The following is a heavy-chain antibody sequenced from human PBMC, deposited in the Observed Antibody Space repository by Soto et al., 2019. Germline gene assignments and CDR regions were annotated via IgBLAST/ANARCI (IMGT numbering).Heavy chain of an antibody. CDR1: GFTFSSYW. CDR3: VRDFERSYGYGPFDY. J-gene: IGHJ4*02. D-gene: IGHD5-18*01. Sequence: GGSLRLSCAASGFTFSSYWMSWVRQAPGKGLEWVANIKQDGSENYYVDSVRGRFTISRDNAKNSLYLKMNSLRAEDTAVYYCVRDFERSYGYGPFDYWGQGTLVTVSS. V-gene: IGHV3-7*03. CDR2: IKQDGSEN.